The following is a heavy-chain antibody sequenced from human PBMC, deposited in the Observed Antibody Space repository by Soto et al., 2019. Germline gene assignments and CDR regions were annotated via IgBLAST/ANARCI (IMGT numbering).Heavy chain of an antibody. CDR1: GYTFTSYA. J-gene: IGHJ5*02. D-gene: IGHD3-16*01. CDR3: ARGFMVLSDYVWGSYSDWFDP. CDR2: INAGNGNT. Sequence: GASVKVSCKASGYTFTSYAMHWVRQAPGQRLEWMGWINAGNGNTKYSQKFQGRVTITRDTSASTAYMELSSLRSEDTAVYYCARGFMVLSDYVWGSYSDWFDPWGQGTLVTVSS. V-gene: IGHV1-3*01.